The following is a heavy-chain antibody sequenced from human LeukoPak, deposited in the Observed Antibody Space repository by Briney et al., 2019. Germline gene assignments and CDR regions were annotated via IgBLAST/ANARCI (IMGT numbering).Heavy chain of an antibody. D-gene: IGHD3-16*02. CDR2: IYHSGST. J-gene: IGHJ4*02. V-gene: IGHV4-4*02. Sequence: PSETLSLTCAVSGGSISSSNWWSWVRQPPGKGLEWIGEIYHSGSTNYNPSLKSRVTISVDTSKNQFSLKLSSVTAADTAVYYCGRATRYLSEVYWGQGTLVTVSS. CDR1: GGSISSSNW. CDR3: GRATRYLSEVY.